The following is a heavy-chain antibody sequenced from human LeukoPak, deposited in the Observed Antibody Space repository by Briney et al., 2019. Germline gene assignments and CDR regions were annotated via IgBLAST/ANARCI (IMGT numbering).Heavy chain of an antibody. CDR3: AKEGEVLRFLEWLLHYYFDY. CDR2: ISGSGGST. CDR1: GFTFSSYA. V-gene: IGHV3-23*01. D-gene: IGHD3-3*01. Sequence: GGSLRLSCAASGFTFSSYAMSWVRQAPGKGLEWVSAISGSGGSTYYADSVKGRFTISRDNSKNTLYLQMNSLRAEDTAVYYCAKEGEVLRFLEWLLHYYFDYWGQGTLVTVSS. J-gene: IGHJ4*02.